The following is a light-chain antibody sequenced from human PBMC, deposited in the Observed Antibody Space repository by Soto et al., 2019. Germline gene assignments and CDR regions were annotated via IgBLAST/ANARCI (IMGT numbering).Light chain of an antibody. CDR1: SSDVGGHNY. CDR2: SVN. V-gene: IGLV2-11*01. J-gene: IGLJ1*01. CDR3: CSYAGSYTYV. Sequence: QSVLTQPRSVSASPGQSATISCTGTSSDVGGHNYVSWYQQHAGKAPKLMISSVNKRPSGIPDRFSGSKSGNTASLTISGLQPEDEADYYCCSYAGSYTYVFGTGTKVTVL.